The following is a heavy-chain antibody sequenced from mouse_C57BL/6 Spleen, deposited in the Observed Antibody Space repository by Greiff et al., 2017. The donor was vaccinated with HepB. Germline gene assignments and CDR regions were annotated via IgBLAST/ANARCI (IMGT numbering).Heavy chain of an antibody. J-gene: IGHJ2*01. V-gene: IGHV1-50*01. CDR3: ARDTAQAKGY. Sequence: VQLQQSGAELVKPGASVKLSCKASGYTFTSYWMQWVKQRPGQGLEWIGEIDPSDSYTNYNQKFKGKATLTVDTSSSTAYMQLSSLTSEDSAVYYCARDTAQAKGYWGQGTTLTVSS. D-gene: IGHD3-2*02. CDR2: IDPSDSYT. CDR1: GYTFTSYW.